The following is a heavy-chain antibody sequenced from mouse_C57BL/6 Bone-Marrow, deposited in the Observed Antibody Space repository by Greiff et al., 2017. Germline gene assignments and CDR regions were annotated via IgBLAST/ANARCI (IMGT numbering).Heavy chain of an antibody. CDR1: GYTFTSYW. CDR3: ARGEYYGSSLAWFAY. D-gene: IGHD1-1*01. V-gene: IGHV1-55*01. J-gene: IGHJ3*01. CDR2: IYPGSGST. Sequence: QVQLQQPGAELVKPGASVKMSCKASGYTFTSYWITWVKQRPGQGLEWIGDIYPGSGSTNYNEKFKSKATLTVDTSSSTAYMQLSSLTSEGSAVYYCARGEYYGSSLAWFAYWGQGTLVTVSA.